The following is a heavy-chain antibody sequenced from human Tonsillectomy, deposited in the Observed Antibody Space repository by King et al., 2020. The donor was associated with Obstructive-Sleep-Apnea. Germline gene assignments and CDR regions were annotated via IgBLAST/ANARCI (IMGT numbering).Heavy chain of an antibody. J-gene: IGHJ6*02. Sequence: LQLQESGPGLVKPSQTLSLTCIVSGGYISSGDYYWSWIRQHPGKGLEGIGYIYYSGSTYYNPALKSRVTISVDTVKHQFSLKLSSLTAADTAVYYCARTAVTIVRGVSITEDYYYYYGMDVWGQGTTVTVSS. CDR2: IYYSGST. CDR3: ARTAVTIVRGVSITEDYYYYYGMDV. V-gene: IGHV4-31*03. D-gene: IGHD3-10*01. CDR1: GGYISSGDYY.